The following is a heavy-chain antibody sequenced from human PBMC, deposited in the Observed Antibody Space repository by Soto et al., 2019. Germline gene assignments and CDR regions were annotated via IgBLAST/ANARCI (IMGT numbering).Heavy chain of an antibody. Sequence: QVQLVQSGAEVKKPGSSVKVSCKASGGTFSSYAISWVRQAPGQGLEWMGGIIPIFGTANYAQKFQGRVTITADESTRTAYMELSSLRSEDTALYYCARDANGSYYFDYWGQGTLVTVSS. CDR2: IIPIFGTA. CDR1: GGTFSSYA. CDR3: ARDANGSYYFDY. D-gene: IGHD1-26*01. J-gene: IGHJ4*02. V-gene: IGHV1-69*01.